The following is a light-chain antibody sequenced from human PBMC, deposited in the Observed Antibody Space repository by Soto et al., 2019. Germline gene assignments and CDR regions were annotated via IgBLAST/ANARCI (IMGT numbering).Light chain of an antibody. CDR3: WSYAGSYNLEV. J-gene: IGLJ3*02. CDR2: DVN. Sequence: QSALTQPRSVSGSPGQSVTISCTGTSRDVGGYDFVSWYQKHPGKAPRLMIYDVNKRPSGVPDRLSGSKSGSTASLTISGLQPEDEVEYCGWSYAGSYNLEVFGGGTAVTVL. CDR1: SRDVGGYDF. V-gene: IGLV2-11*01.